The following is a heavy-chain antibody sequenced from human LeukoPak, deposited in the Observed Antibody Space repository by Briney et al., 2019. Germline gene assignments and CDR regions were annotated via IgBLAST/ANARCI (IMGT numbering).Heavy chain of an antibody. CDR1: GFTFSNDW. Sequence: GGSLRLSCAASGFTFSNDWMNWVRQAPGKGLXXXXXXXXKLDGGATDXXXXVKGRFTISRDDSKNTLYLQMNSLKTEDTAVYYCTTGGSVLVAGTRAFDIWGQGTMVTVSS. D-gene: IGHD6-19*01. CDR2: XXXKLDGGAT. CDR3: TTGGSVLVAGTRAFDI. J-gene: IGHJ3*02. V-gene: IGHV3-15*07.